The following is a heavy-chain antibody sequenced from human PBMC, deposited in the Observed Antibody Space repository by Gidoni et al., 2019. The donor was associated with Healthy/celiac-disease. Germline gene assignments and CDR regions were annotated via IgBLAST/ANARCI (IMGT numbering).Heavy chain of an antibody. CDR2: IKSKTDGGTT. CDR1: GFTFSNAW. Sequence: EVQLVESGGGLVKPGGSLSLSCAASGFTFSNAWMSWVRQAPGKGLEWVGRIKSKTDGGTTDYAAPVKGRFTISRDDSKNTLYLQMNSLKTEDTAVYYCTTEGQKITMIVVVRDYWGQGTLVTVSS. D-gene: IGHD3-22*01. J-gene: IGHJ4*02. V-gene: IGHV3-15*01. CDR3: TTEGQKITMIVVVRDY.